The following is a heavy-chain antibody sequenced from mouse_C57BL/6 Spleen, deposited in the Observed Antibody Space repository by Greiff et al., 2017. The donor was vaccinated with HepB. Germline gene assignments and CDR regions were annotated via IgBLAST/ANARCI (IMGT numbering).Heavy chain of an antibody. CDR3: ARSAGWFAY. Sequence: VQLVESGAELVRPGTSVKVSCKASGYAFTNYLIEWVKQRPGQGLEWIGVINPGSGGTNYNEKFKGKATLTADKSSSTAYMQLSSLTSEDSAVYFCARSAGWFAYWGQGTLVTVSA. CDR1: GYAFTNYL. V-gene: IGHV1-54*01. CDR2: INPGSGGT. J-gene: IGHJ3*01.